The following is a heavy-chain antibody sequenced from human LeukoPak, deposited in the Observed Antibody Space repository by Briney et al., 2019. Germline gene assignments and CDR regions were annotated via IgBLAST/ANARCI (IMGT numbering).Heavy chain of an antibody. J-gene: IGHJ3*01. CDR1: GGSFTTHY. V-gene: IGHV4-59*11. CDR3: ASDSISMNAFDA. D-gene: IGHD3-22*01. CDR2: ISYIGST. Sequence: PSETLSLTCTVSGGSFTTHYWSWIRQPPGKGLEWIGYISYIGSTNYNPSLKSRVTISIDTSKNEVSLMLTSVTAADTAVYYCASDSISMNAFDAWGQGTMITVSS.